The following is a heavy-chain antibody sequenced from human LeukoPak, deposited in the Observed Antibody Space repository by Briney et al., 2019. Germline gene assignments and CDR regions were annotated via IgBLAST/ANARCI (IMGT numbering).Heavy chain of an antibody. J-gene: IGHJ3*02. Sequence: PSETLSLTCTVSGSSISSGDYYWSWIRQPPGKGLEWIGYIYYSGSTYYNPSLKSRVTISVDTSKNQFSLKLSSVTAADTAVYYCAREGWGYCTNGVCYAFDIWGQGTMVTVSS. CDR1: GSSISSGDYY. V-gene: IGHV4-30-4*01. D-gene: IGHD2-8*01. CDR3: AREGWGYCTNGVCYAFDI. CDR2: IYYSGST.